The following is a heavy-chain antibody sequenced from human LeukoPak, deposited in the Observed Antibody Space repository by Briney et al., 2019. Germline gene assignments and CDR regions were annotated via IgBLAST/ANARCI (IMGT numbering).Heavy chain of an antibody. J-gene: IGHJ6*02. Sequence: PGGSLRLSCAASGFTFSNYWMHWVRQAPGEALMWVSRIKSDGSSTTYADSVKGRFTISRGNAKNTLYLQMNSLRAEDTAVYYCSRDSLSSCGGDCYSGLDVWGQGTTVTVSS. CDR1: GFTFSNYW. D-gene: IGHD2-21*02. CDR3: SRDSLSSCGGDCYSGLDV. V-gene: IGHV3-74*01. CDR2: IKSDGSST.